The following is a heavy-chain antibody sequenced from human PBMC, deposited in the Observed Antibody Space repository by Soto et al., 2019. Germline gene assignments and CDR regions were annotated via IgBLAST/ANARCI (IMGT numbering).Heavy chain of an antibody. Sequence: QMQLQESGPGVVKPSETLSLTCTVSGASISTYYWTWIRQAPGKGLEWIGYLYYSGNTNYNPSLKRRVNMSVDTSKNHFYLTLTSATAADTAVYFCARGGSEGGLDVWGQGTTVAVSS. V-gene: IGHV4-59*01. CDR3: ARGGSEGGLDV. J-gene: IGHJ6*02. CDR1: GASISTYY. D-gene: IGHD3-10*01. CDR2: LYYSGNT.